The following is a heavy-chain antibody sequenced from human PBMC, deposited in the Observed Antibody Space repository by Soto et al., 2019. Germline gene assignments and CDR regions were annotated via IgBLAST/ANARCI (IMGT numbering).Heavy chain of an antibody. V-gene: IGHV4-59*01. CDR1: GGSISSYY. CDR2: IYYSGST. J-gene: IGHJ4*02. CDR3: ARDRGYSGYDKGYFDY. D-gene: IGHD5-12*01. Sequence: SETLSLTCTVSGGSISSYYWSWIRQPPGKGLEWIGYIYYSGSTNYNPSLKSRVTISVDTSKNQFSLKLSSVTAADTAVYYCARDRGYSGYDKGYFDYWGQGTLVTVSS.